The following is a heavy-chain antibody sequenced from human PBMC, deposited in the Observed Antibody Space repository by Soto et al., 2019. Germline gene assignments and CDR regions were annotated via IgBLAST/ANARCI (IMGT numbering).Heavy chain of an antibody. V-gene: IGHV5-10-1*01. CDR3: ARHGDYDILIVGCFDP. D-gene: IGHD3-9*01. J-gene: IGHJ5*02. CDR1: GYSFTSYW. Sequence: PGESLKISCKGSGYSFTSYWISWVRQMPGKGLEWMGRIDPSDSYTNYSPSFQGHVTISADKSISTAYLQWSSLKASDTAMYYCARHGDYDILIVGCFDPWGQGTLVTVSS. CDR2: IDPSDSYT.